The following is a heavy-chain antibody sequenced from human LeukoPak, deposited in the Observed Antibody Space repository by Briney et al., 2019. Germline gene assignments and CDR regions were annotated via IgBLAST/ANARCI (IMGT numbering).Heavy chain of an antibody. CDR3: ARSLIAAAVDYFDY. V-gene: IGHV1-69*13. J-gene: IGHJ4*02. Sequence: SVKVSFKASGGTFSSYAISWVRQAPGQGLEWMGGIIPIFGTANYAQKFQGRVTITADESTSTAYMELSSLRSEDTAVYYCARSLIAAAVDYFDYWGQGTLVTVSS. CDR1: GGTFSSYA. CDR2: IIPIFGTA. D-gene: IGHD6-13*01.